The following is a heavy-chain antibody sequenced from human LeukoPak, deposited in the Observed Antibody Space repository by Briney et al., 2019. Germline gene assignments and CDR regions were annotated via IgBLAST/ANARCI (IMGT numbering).Heavy chain of an antibody. CDR2: INSDGSST. V-gene: IGHV3-74*01. J-gene: IGHJ6*03. CDR3: ASRAARSGYYYMDV. D-gene: IGHD3-10*01. CDR1: GFTFSSYW. Sequence: PGGSLRLSCAASGFTFSSYWMHWVRQAPGKGLAWVSRINSDGSSTSYADSVKGRFTISRDNAKNTLYLQMNSLRAEDTAVYYCASRAARSGYYYMDVWGKGTTVTVSS.